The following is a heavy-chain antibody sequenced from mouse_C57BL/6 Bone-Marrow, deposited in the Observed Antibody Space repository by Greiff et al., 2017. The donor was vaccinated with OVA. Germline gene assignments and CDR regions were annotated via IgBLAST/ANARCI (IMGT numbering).Heavy chain of an antibody. D-gene: IGHD2-3*01. CDR2: ISSGGDYI. V-gene: IGHV5-9-1*02. J-gene: IGHJ4*01. CDR1: GFTFSSYA. Sequence: EVKVEESGEGLVKPGGSLKLSCAASGFTFSSYAMSWVRPTPEKRLEWVAYISSGGDYIYYADTVKGRFTISRDNARNTLYLQMSSLKSEDTAMYYCTRDGYYAMDYWGQGTSVTVSS. CDR3: TRDGYYAMDY.